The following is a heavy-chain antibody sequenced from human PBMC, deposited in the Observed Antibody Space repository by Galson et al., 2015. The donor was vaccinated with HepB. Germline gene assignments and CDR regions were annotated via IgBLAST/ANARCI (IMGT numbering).Heavy chain of an antibody. CDR2: ISWNSGSI. V-gene: IGHV3-9*01. CDR1: GFTFDDYA. Sequence: SLRLSCAASGFTFDDYAMHWVRQAPGKGLEWVSGISWNSGSIGYADSVKGRFTISRDNAKNSLYLQMNSLRAEDTALYYCAKDSSSGRYYYYMDVWGKGTTVTVSS. CDR3: AKDSSSGRYYYYMDV. D-gene: IGHD6-6*01. J-gene: IGHJ6*03.